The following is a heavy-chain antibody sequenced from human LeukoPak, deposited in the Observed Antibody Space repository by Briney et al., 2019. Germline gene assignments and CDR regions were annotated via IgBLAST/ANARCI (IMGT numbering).Heavy chain of an antibody. CDR1: GGSISSYY. Sequence: SETLSLTCTVSGGSISSYYWSWIRQPAGKGLEWIGRIYTSGSTNYNPSLKSRVTMSVDTSKNQFSLKLSSVTAADTAVYYCAREPVVPAAIPYYYYGMDVWGQGTTVTVPS. J-gene: IGHJ6*02. CDR2: IYTSGST. D-gene: IGHD2-2*01. V-gene: IGHV4-4*07. CDR3: AREPVVPAAIPYYYYGMDV.